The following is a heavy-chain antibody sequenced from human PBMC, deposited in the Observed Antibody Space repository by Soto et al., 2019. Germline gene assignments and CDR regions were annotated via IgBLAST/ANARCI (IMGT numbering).Heavy chain of an antibody. V-gene: IGHV6-1*01. CDR3: ARGSSILWFGEAYYYYYGMDV. D-gene: IGHD3-10*01. Sequence: QSQTLSLTCAISGDSVSSNSAAWNWIRQSPSRGLEWLGRTYYRSKWYNDYAVSVKSRITINPDTSKNQFSLQLNSVTPEDTAVYYCARGSSILWFGEAYYYYYGMDVWGQGTTVTVSS. J-gene: IGHJ6*02. CDR1: GDSVSSNSAA. CDR2: TYYRSKWYN.